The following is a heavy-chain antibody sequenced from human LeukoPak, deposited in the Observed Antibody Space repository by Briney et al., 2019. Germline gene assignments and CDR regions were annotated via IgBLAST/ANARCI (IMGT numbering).Heavy chain of an antibody. Sequence: ASVKVSCKASGYTFTSYTISWVRQAPGQGLEWMGWISSYNGNTNYAQNLQGRVTMTTDTSTSTAYMELRSLRSDDTAVYYCARDLGLAVAGTWDYWGQGTPVTVSS. CDR3: ARDLGLAVAGTWDY. V-gene: IGHV1-18*01. CDR1: GYTFTSYT. J-gene: IGHJ4*02. D-gene: IGHD6-19*01. CDR2: ISSYNGNT.